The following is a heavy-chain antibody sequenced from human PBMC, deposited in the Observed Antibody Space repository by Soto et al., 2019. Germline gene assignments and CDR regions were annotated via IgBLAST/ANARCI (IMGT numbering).Heavy chain of an antibody. Sequence: SEPLSLTCTVSGGSISSGDYYWSWIRQPPGKGLEWIGYIYYSGSTYYNPSLKSRVTISVDTSKNQFSLKLSSVTAADTAVYYCARRHSIAALHDYWGQGTLVTSPQ. D-gene: IGHD6-6*01. V-gene: IGHV4-30-4*01. CDR3: ARRHSIAALHDY. CDR2: IYYSGST. J-gene: IGHJ4*02. CDR1: GGSISSGDYY.